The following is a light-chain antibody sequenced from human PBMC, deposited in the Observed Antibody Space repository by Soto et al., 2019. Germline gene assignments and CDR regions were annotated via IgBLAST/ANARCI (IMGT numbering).Light chain of an antibody. Sequence: DNQMTQSPSSLSASVGDRVTITCRANQNILSYLVWYQHKLGQAPRLLIHAASTLASGVPSRFSGSESGTDFTLTISGLEHEDSATYYCQQSYKTPWTFGQGTKVEIK. CDR3: QQSYKTPWT. CDR2: AAS. J-gene: IGKJ1*01. V-gene: IGKV1-39*01. CDR1: QNILSY.